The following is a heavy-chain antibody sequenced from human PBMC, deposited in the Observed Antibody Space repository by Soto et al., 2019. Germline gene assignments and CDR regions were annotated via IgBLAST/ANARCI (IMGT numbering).Heavy chain of an antibody. V-gene: IGHV4-59*01. J-gene: IGHJ6*02. CDR1: GGSISSYY. CDR2: IYYSGST. Sequence: PSETLSLTCTVSGGSISSYYWSWIRQPPGKGLEWIGYIYYSGSTNYNPSLKSRVTISVDTSKNQFSLKLSSVTAADTAVYYCARGEFYYDILTGYYGGGMDVWGQGTTVTVSS. D-gene: IGHD3-9*01. CDR3: ARGEFYYDILTGYYGGGMDV.